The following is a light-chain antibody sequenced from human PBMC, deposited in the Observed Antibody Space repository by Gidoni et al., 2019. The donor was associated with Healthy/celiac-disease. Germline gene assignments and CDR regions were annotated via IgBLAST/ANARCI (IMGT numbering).Light chain of an antibody. J-gene: IGKJ5*01. Sequence: IVFTQPPATLSLSPGERATLSCRASQSVSSYLAWYQQKPGQAPRLLIYDASNRATGIPARFSGSGSGTDFTLTISSLEPEDFAVYYCQQRSNWPSITFGQGTRLEIK. CDR2: DAS. CDR1: QSVSSY. CDR3: QQRSNWPSIT. V-gene: IGKV3-11*01.